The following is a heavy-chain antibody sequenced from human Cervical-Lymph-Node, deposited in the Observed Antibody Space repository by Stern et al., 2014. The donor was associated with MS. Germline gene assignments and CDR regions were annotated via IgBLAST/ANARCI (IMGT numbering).Heavy chain of an antibody. CDR1: GYTFTSYG. V-gene: IGHV1-18*01. CDR2: ISVYNGNT. CDR3: ARERRAYYYDSSGYPCFDY. Sequence: VQLLESGAEVKKPGASVKVSCKASGYTFTSYGISWVRQAPGQGLEWMGWISVYNGNTNYAQKLQGRVTMTTDTSTSTAYMELRSLRSDDTAVYYCARERRAYYYDSSGYPCFDYWGQGTLVTVSS. D-gene: IGHD3-22*01. J-gene: IGHJ4*02.